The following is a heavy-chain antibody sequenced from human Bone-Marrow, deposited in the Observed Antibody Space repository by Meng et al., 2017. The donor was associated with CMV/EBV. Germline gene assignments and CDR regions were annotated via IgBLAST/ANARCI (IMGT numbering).Heavy chain of an antibody. CDR1: GYTFTGYY. CDR3: ARAGDIAVAGSFDY. CDR2: INPNSGGT. J-gene: IGHJ4*01. D-gene: IGHD6-19*01. Sequence: ASVKVSCKASGYTFTGYYMHWVRQAPGQGLEWMGWINPNSGGTNYAQKFQGRVTMTRDTSISTAYMELSRLRSDDTAVYYCARAGDIAVAGSFDYWGHGTLVTVSS. V-gene: IGHV1-2*02.